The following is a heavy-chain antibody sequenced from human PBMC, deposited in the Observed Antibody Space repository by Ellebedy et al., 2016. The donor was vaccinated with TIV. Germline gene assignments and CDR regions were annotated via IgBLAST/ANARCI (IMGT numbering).Heavy chain of an antibody. J-gene: IGHJ5*02. D-gene: IGHD6-13*01. CDR3: ARLSSRIAAAA. CDR1: GGSISSTNYY. CDR2: IYYSGSS. V-gene: IGHV4-39*07. Sequence: SETLSLTCTVSGGSISSTNYYRAWIRQPPGKGLEWIGSIYYSGSSNYNPSLKSRVTISADTSKNQFSLKLSSVTAADTAVYYCARLSSRIAAAAWGQGVLVTVTS.